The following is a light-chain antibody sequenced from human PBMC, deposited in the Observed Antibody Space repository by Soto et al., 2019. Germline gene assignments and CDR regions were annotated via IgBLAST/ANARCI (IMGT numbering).Light chain of an antibody. CDR2: DVY. CDR3: TSYTSSTPFYV. CDR1: RTDVDGYDY. V-gene: IGLV2-14*03. Sequence: QSVLTQPASVSGSPGQSIAISCTGVRTDVDGYDYVSWYQQHPGQAPQLIIYDVYTRPSGVSHCFSGSKSGDTASLTISVLQAEDEADYYCTSYTSSTPFYVFGTGTKVTVL. J-gene: IGLJ1*01.